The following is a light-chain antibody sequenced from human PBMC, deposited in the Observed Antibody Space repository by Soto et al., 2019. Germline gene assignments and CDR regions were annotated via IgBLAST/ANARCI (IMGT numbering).Light chain of an antibody. CDR1: QSGTNNY. CDR3: QQYSSSPRT. J-gene: IGKJ1*01. Sequence: EIVLTQSPGTLSLSPGERATLSCRASQSGTNNYLAWYQQRPGQAPRLLIYGASSRATGIPDRFSGSGSGTDFTLSISRLEPEDCAVYYCQQYSSSPRTFGQGTKVDIK. V-gene: IGKV3-20*01. CDR2: GAS.